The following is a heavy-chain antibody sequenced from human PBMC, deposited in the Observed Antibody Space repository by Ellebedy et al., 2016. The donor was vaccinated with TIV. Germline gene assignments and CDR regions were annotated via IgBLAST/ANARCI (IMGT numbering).Heavy chain of an antibody. CDR2: IWYDGSNK. CDR3: AKDPGSGSNGG. CDR1: GFTFSSYG. D-gene: IGHD3-10*01. J-gene: IGHJ4*02. V-gene: IGHV3-33*06. Sequence: GESLKISXAASGFTFSSYGMHWVRQAPGKGLEWVAVIWYDGSNKYYADSVKGRFTISRDNSKNTLYLQMNSLRAEDTAVYYCAKDPGSGSNGGWGQGTLVTVSS.